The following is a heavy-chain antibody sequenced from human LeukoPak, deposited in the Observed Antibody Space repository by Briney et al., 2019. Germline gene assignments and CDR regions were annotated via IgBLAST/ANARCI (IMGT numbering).Heavy chain of an antibody. D-gene: IGHD2-15*01. CDR3: ARSKSWYSTEAFVI. J-gene: IGHJ3*02. Sequence: PGGSLRLSCAASGFTFSSHWMHWVRQAPGKGLVWVSRINGDGSNTTYADSVKGRFTISRDNAKNTLYLQMNSLRAEDTAVYHCARSKSWYSTEAFVIWGQGTMVTVSS. CDR2: INGDGSNT. CDR1: GFTFSSHW. V-gene: IGHV3-74*03.